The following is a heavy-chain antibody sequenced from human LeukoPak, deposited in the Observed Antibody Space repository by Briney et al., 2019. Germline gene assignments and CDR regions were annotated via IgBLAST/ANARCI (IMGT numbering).Heavy chain of an antibody. V-gene: IGHV3-23*01. CDR3: AKDSAATMVRGVIRSNWFDP. CDR2: ISGSGGST. CDR1: GFTFSSYA. J-gene: IGHJ5*02. D-gene: IGHD3-10*01. Sequence: GGSLRLSCAASGFTFSSYAMSWVRQAPGKGLEWVSAISGSGGSTYYADSVKGRFTISRDNSKNTLYLQMNSLRAEDTALYYCAKDSAATMVRGVIRSNWFDPWGQGTLVTVSS.